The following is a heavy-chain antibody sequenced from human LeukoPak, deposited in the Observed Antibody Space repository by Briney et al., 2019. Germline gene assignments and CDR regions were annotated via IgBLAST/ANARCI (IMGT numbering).Heavy chain of an antibody. V-gene: IGHV3-21*01. D-gene: IGHD5-24*01. CDR2: ISSSSSYI. Sequence: KSGGSLRLSCAASGFTFSSYSMNWVRQAPGKGLEWVSSISSSSSYIYYADSVKGRFTISRDNAKNSLYLQMNSLRAEDTAVYYCARAGSRDGYNFGYWGQGTLVTVSS. CDR3: ARAGSRDGYNFGY. J-gene: IGHJ4*02. CDR1: GFTFSSYS.